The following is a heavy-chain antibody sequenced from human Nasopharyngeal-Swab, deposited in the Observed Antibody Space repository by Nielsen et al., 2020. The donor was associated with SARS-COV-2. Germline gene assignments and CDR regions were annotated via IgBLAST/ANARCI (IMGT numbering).Heavy chain of an antibody. Sequence: VRQAPGKGLEWVAVISYDGSNKYYADSVKGRFTISRDNSKNTLYLQMNSLRAEDTAVYYCVRVRLTGYYSAYYYGMDVWGQGTTVTVSS. D-gene: IGHD3-9*01. CDR3: VRVRLTGYYSAYYYGMDV. CDR2: ISYDGSNK. J-gene: IGHJ6*02. V-gene: IGHV3-30*03.